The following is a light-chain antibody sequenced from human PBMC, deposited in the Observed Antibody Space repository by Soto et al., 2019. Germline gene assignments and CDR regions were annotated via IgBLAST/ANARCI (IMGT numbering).Light chain of an antibody. Sequence: QSALTQPASVSGSPGQSITISCTGTSSDVGDYNYVSWYQQHPGKAPKLIVYEVSHRLSGVSDRFSGSKSGHTASLTISGLHDDDEADYYCSSSITNNIAVFGGRTKVTVL. V-gene: IGLV2-14*01. CDR1: SSDVGDYNY. CDR3: SSSITNNIAV. J-gene: IGLJ2*01. CDR2: EVS.